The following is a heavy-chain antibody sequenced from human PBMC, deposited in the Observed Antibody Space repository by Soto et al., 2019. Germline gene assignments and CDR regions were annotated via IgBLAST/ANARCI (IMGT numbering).Heavy chain of an antibody. Sequence: QVQLVESGGGVVQPGRSLRLSCAASGFTFSSYGMHWVRQAPGKGLEWVAVIWYDGSNKYYADSVKGRFTISRDNSKNTLYLQMNSLRAEDTAVYYCARDKGGKLLRYFDWLLFNGMDVWGQGTTVTVSS. V-gene: IGHV3-33*01. CDR2: IWYDGSNK. CDR3: ARDKGGKLLRYFDWLLFNGMDV. CDR1: GFTFSSYG. D-gene: IGHD3-9*01. J-gene: IGHJ6*02.